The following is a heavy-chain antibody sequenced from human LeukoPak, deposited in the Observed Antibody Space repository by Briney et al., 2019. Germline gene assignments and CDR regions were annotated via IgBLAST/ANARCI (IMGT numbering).Heavy chain of an antibody. V-gene: IGHV3-48*02. CDR2: ISSSSSTI. J-gene: IGHJ4*02. CDR1: GFTFSSYS. D-gene: IGHD3-22*01. CDR3: ARTYYYDSSGYSPPDY. Sequence: GGSLRLSCAASGFTFSSYSMNWVRQAPGMGLEWVSYISSSSSTIYYADSVKGRFTISRDNAKNSLYLQMNSLRDEDTAVYYCARTYYYDSSGYSPPDYWGQGTLVTVSS.